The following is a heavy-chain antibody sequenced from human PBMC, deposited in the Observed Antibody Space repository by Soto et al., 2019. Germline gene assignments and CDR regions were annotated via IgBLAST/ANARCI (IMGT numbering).Heavy chain of an antibody. CDR1: VCTASDSS. D-gene: IGHD2-15*01. V-gene: IGHV3-74*01. J-gene: IGHJ4*02. CDR3: DSGVPIGGVSCFDY. Sequence: SSTIGVCTASDSSTYWCRQAPGEGLVWVSRISDDAISTSCAKFVKGRFTISRDNAKTMVYLHLNSLTAEDTAFYFCDSGVPIGGVSCFDYWGQGTMVTVSS. CDR2: ISDDAIST.